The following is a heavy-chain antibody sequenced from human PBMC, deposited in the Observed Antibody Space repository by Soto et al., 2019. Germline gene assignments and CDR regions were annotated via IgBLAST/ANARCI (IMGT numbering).Heavy chain of an antibody. J-gene: IGHJ4*02. D-gene: IGHD6-19*01. Sequence: QVQLVESGGGVVQPGRSLRLSCAASGFTFSSYGMHWVRQAPGKGLEWVAVIWYDGSNKYYADSVKGRFTISRDNSKNTLYLQMNSLRAEDTAVYYCARDGITPLTGYSSGWYLGYWGQGTLVTVPS. CDR1: GFTFSSYG. CDR2: IWYDGSNK. CDR3: ARDGITPLTGYSSGWYLGY. V-gene: IGHV3-33*01.